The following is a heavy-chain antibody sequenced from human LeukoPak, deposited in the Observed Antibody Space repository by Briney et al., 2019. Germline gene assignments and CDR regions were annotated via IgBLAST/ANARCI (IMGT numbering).Heavy chain of an antibody. CDR3: ARGQTRDSSGYYYDAFDI. J-gene: IGHJ3*02. D-gene: IGHD3-22*01. Sequence: SETLSLTCTVSGGSISSSYWSWIRQPPGKGLEWIGYIYYSGSTNYNPSLKSRVTISVDTSKNQFSLKLSSVTAADTAVYYCARGQTRDSSGYYYDAFDIWGQGTMVTVSS. V-gene: IGHV4-59*01. CDR2: IYYSGST. CDR1: GGSISSSY.